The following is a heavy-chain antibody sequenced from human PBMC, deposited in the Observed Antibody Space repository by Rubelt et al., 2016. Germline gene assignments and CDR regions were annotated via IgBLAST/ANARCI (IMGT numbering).Heavy chain of an antibody. D-gene: IGHD3-3*01. CDR3: ARDLTIRGGCFDY. V-gene: IGHV3-11*01. CDR2: GGST. Sequence: GGSTYYADSVKGRFTISRDNAKNSLYLQMNSLRAEDTAVYYCARDLTIRGGCFDYWGQGTLVTVSS. J-gene: IGHJ4*02.